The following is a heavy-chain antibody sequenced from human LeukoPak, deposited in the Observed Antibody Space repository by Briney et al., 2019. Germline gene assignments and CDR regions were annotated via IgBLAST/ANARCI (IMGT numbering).Heavy chain of an antibody. CDR2: INPDGGGS. D-gene: IGHD3-10*01. CDR1: GFTFSNYA. J-gene: IGHJ4*02. Sequence: GGSLRLSCQASGFTFSNYAMSWVRQAPGKGLEWVSSINPDGGGSFFADSVKGRFTISRDDSRSVVYLQMNSLSAEDTAVYYCERSGVATCHYWGQGILVTVSS. CDR3: ERSGVATCHY. V-gene: IGHV3-23*01.